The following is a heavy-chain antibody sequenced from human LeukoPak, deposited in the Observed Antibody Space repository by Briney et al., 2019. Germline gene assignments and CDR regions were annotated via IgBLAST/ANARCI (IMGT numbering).Heavy chain of an antibody. CDR2: IYHSGST. CDR3: AREGNSGSRFDY. D-gene: IGHD1-26*01. Sequence: PSETLSLTCAVSGYSTSSGYYWGWIRQPPGKGLEWIGSIYHSGSTYYNPSLKSRVTISVDTSKNQFSLKLSSVTAADTAVYYCAREGNSGSRFDYWGQGTLVTVSS. V-gene: IGHV4-38-2*02. CDR1: GYSTSSGYY. J-gene: IGHJ4*02.